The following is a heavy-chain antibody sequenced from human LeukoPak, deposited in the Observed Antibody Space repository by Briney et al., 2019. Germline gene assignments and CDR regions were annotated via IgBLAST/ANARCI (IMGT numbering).Heavy chain of an antibody. Sequence: GGSLRLSCAASGFTFSSYAMSWVRQAPGKGLEWVSAISGSGGSTYYADSVKGRFTISRDNSKNTLYLQMNSLRAEDRAVYYCAKSYCSSTSCYDDWFDPWGQGTLVTVSS. D-gene: IGHD2-2*01. CDR2: ISGSGGST. J-gene: IGHJ5*02. V-gene: IGHV3-23*01. CDR3: AKSYCSSTSCYDDWFDP. CDR1: GFTFSSYA.